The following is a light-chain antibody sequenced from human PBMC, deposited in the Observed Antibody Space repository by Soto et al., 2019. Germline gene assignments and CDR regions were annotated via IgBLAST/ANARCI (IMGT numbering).Light chain of an antibody. CDR1: RSNIGGNT. CDR3: AAWDDSLYGVI. J-gene: IGLJ2*01. V-gene: IGLV1-44*01. Sequence: QAVVTQPPSASGTPGQTVAISCSGSRSNIGGNTVNWYQQLPGKAPRALIYSNNMRPSGVPDRFSGSKSGTSASLAISGLQSEDEADYYCAAWDDSLYGVIFGGGTKLTVL. CDR2: SNN.